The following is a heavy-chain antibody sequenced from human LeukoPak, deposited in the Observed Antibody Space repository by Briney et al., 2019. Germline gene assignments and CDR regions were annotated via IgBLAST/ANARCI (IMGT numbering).Heavy chain of an antibody. D-gene: IGHD6-6*01. CDR3: ARLEYSSSRSWFDP. CDR1: GGSISSYY. V-gene: IGHV4-4*07. CDR2: IYTSGST. Sequence: PSETLSLTCTVSGGSISSYYWSWIRQPAGKGLEWIGRIYTSGSTNYNPSLKSRGPMSVDTSKNQFSLKLSSVTAADTAVYYCARLEYSSSRSWFDPWGQGTPVTVSS. J-gene: IGHJ5*02.